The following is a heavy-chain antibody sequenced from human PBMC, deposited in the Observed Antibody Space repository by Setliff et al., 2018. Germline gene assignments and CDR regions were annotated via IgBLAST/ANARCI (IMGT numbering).Heavy chain of an antibody. CDR1: GFSFSDYY. Sequence: GGSLRLSCAASGFSFSDYYMMWIRQAPGKGLEWVSYISNDAYTIHYADSMKGRLTISRDNSKNSIFLQMNSLRVEDTAVYYCARVHYETSTYSPTLFDHWGQGALVTVSS. V-gene: IGHV3-11*01. J-gene: IGHJ4*02. D-gene: IGHD3-22*01. CDR3: ARVHYETSTYSPTLFDH. CDR2: ISNDAYTI.